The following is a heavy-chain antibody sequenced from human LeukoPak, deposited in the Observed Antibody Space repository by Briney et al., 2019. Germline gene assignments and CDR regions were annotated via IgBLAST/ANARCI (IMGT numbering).Heavy chain of an antibody. CDR3: ARGASLGSIDY. D-gene: IGHD3-10*01. J-gene: IGHJ4*02. CDR1: GGSISSSNW. V-gene: IGHV4-4*02. Sequence: PSGTLSLTCAVSGGSISSSNWWSWVRQPPGKGLEWIGEIYHSGSTNYNPSLKSRVTISVDTSKNQFSLKLSSLLAADTAVYYCARGASLGSIDYWGQGTLVTVSS. CDR2: IYHSGST.